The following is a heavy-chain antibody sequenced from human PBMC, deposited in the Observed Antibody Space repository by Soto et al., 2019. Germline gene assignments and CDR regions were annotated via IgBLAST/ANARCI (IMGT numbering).Heavy chain of an antibody. V-gene: IGHV3-30*18. CDR2: ISYDGSNK. J-gene: IGHJ4*02. CDR1: GFTFSSYG. D-gene: IGHD6-13*01. Sequence: GGSLRLSCAASGFTFSSYGMHWVRQAPGKGLEWVAVISYDGSNKYYADSVKGRFTISRDNSKNTLYLQMNSLRAEDTAVYYCAKDRGAAAGTFEYWGQGTLVTVSS. CDR3: AKDRGAAAGTFEY.